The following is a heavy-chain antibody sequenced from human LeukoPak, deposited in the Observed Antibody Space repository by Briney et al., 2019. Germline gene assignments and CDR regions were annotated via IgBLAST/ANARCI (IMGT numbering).Heavy chain of an antibody. J-gene: IGHJ4*02. D-gene: IGHD1-26*01. Sequence: SETLSLTCTVSGGSISSYYWSWIRQTPGKSLEWIGYIYYSGSTNYNPSLKSRLTISLDTSKNQFPLRLSSVTAADTAVYYCAREIVEGVHFDHWGQGTLVTVSS. CDR1: GGSISSYY. CDR2: IYYSGST. CDR3: AREIVEGVHFDH. V-gene: IGHV4-59*01.